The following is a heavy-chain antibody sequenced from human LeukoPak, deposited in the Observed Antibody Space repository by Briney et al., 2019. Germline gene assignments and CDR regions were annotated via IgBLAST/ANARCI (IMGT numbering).Heavy chain of an antibody. Sequence: PGGSLRLSCAASGFTFSSYAMHWVRQAPGKGLEWVAVISYDGSNKYYADSVKGRFTISRDNSKNTLYLQMNSLRAEDTAVYYCARRAPGPAEYFQHWGQGTLVTVSS. J-gene: IGHJ1*01. V-gene: IGHV3-30-3*01. CDR2: ISYDGSNK. CDR1: GFTFSSYA. CDR3: ARRAPGPAEYFQH.